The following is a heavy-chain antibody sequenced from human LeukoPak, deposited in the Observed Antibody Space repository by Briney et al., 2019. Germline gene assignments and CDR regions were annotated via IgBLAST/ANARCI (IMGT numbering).Heavy chain of an antibody. CDR3: TTEDTFGGVITY. Sequence: GGSLRLSCAASGLTFGNAWMTWVRQAPGKGLEWIGRIKSKPVGGATDYAAPVKGRFTISRDDSKNTLYLQMNSLKTEDTAVYYCTTEDTFGGVITYWGQGTLVTVSS. CDR2: IKSKPVGGAT. CDR1: GLTFGNAW. D-gene: IGHD3-16*02. V-gene: IGHV3-15*01. J-gene: IGHJ4*02.